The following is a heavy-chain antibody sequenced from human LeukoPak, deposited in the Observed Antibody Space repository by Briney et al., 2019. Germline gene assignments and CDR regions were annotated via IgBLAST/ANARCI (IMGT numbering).Heavy chain of an antibody. CDR2: ISYDGSSK. J-gene: IGHJ6*03. V-gene: IGHV3-30*18. D-gene: IGHD2/OR15-2a*01. CDR3: AKAADQYYYSYFYYMDV. CDR1: GFTFSSYG. Sequence: GRSLRLSCAASGFTFSSYGMHWVRQAPGKGLEWMAVISYDGSSKDYADSVKGRFTLSRDNSKNTLYLQMNSLTVEDTAVYYCAKAADQYYYSYFYYMDVWGKGTTVTVSS.